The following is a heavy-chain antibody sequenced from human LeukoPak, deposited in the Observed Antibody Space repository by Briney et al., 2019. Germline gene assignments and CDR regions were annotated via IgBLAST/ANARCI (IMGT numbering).Heavy chain of an antibody. Sequence: GGSLRLSCAASGFTFSSYAMSWVRQAPGKGLEWVSTISGSGGSTYYADSVKGRFTISRDNSKNTLYLQMNSLRAEDTAVYYCPKWAPPGYNLFYFAYGGQGPLVTVPS. CDR3: PKWAPPGYNLFYFAY. CDR2: ISGSGGST. V-gene: IGHV3-23*01. D-gene: IGHD5-24*01. CDR1: GFTFSSYA. J-gene: IGHJ4*02.